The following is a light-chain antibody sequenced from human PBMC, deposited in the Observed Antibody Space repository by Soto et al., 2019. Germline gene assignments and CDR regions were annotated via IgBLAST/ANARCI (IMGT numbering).Light chain of an antibody. CDR1: QSVGKS. CDR2: GAS. V-gene: IGKV3-15*01. Sequence: IVLTHSPGTLSFSGGERATLSFRASQSVGKSLAWYQQKPGQAPRLLIYGASTRATGIPARFSGSGSGTEFTLTISSLQSEDFEVYYCQQYNNWPITFGQGTRRRL. CDR3: QQYNNWPIT. J-gene: IGKJ5*01.